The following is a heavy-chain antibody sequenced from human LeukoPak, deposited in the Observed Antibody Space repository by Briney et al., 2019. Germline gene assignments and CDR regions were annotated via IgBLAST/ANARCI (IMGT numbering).Heavy chain of an antibody. D-gene: IGHD4-17*01. V-gene: IGHV3-30*19. CDR3: ARAPMDYGDYVGYYFDY. J-gene: IGHJ4*02. Sequence: GGSLRLSCAASGFTFSSYGMHWVRQAPGKGLEWVAVISYDGSNKYYADSVKGRFTISRDNSKNTLYLQMNSLRAEDTAVYYCARAPMDYGDYVGYYFDYWGQGTLVTVSS. CDR2: ISYDGSNK. CDR1: GFTFSSYG.